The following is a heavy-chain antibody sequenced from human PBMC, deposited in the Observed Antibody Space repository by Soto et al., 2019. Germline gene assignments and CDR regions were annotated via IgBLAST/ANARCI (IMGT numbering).Heavy chain of an antibody. D-gene: IGHD3-10*01. Sequence: VASVKVSCKASGYTFTSYYMHWVRQAPGQGLEWMGVINPSGFSNPTGSTTSYAQKFQARVTMTRDTSTSTVYMELSSLRSEDTALYYCATSPTYYYGSGSYLDYWGQGTLVTVSS. CDR3: ATSPTYYYGSGSYLDY. CDR1: GYTFTSYY. J-gene: IGHJ4*02. V-gene: IGHV1-46*01. CDR2: INPSGFSNPTGSTT.